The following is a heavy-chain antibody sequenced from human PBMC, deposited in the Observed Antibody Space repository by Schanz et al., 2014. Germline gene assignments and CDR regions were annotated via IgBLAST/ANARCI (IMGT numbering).Heavy chain of an antibody. CDR1: GFTFNSYA. D-gene: IGHD2-15*01. V-gene: IGHV3-23*01. CDR3: AKGMGYCSGGTCYDYYYYGLDV. J-gene: IGHJ6*02. Sequence: DVQLLESGGGLVQPGGSLRLSCAASGFTFNSYAMTWVRQAPGKGLEWVSSISHSGGSKYYADSVKGRFTISRDNSENTLYLQMSSLSADDTAVCYCAKGMGYCSGGTCYDYYYYGLDVWGQGTTXTVSS. CDR2: ISHSGGSK.